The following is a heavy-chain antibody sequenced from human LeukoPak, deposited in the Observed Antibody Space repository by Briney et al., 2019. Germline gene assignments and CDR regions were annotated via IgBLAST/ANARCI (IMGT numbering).Heavy chain of an antibody. CDR2: INPNSGGT. V-gene: IGHV1-2*02. Sequence: ASVKVSCKASGYTFTGYYTHWVRQAPGQGLEWMGWINPNSGGTNYAQKFQGRVTMTRDTSISTAYMELSRLRSDDTAVYYCARDWKYDILTGYGVGYWGQGTLVTVSS. D-gene: IGHD3-9*01. CDR1: GYTFTGYY. CDR3: ARDWKYDILTGYGVGY. J-gene: IGHJ4*02.